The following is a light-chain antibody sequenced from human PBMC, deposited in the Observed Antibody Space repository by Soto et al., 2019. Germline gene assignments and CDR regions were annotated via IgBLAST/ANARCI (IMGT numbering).Light chain of an antibody. CDR2: EVS. CDR1: SSDVGGYNY. V-gene: IGLV2-8*01. CDR3: SSYAGSNWV. J-gene: IGLJ2*01. Sequence: QSALTQPPSASGSPGQSVTISCTGTSSDVGGYNYVSWYQQHPGKAPKLMISEVSKRPSGVPDRFSGSKSGNTASLTVSGLHAEDEADYYCSSYAGSNWVFGGGTKHTVL.